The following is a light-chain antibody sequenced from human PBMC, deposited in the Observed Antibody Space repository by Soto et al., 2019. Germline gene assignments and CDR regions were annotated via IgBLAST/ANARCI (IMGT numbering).Light chain of an antibody. V-gene: IGKV3-11*01. Sequence: EIVLTQSPVTLSLSPGERATLSCRASQSVSSYLAWYQQKPGQAPRLLIYGASNRATGIPARFSGSGSGTDFTLTISSLEPEDSAVYYCLQRSNWITFGGGTKVDIK. J-gene: IGKJ4*01. CDR1: QSVSSY. CDR2: GAS. CDR3: LQRSNWIT.